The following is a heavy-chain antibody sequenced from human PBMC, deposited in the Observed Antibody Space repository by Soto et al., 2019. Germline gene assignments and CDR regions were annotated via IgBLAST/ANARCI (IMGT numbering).Heavy chain of an antibody. CDR3: ARDSRLAARFWDY. CDR2: ISGSGGST. J-gene: IGHJ4*02. D-gene: IGHD6-6*01. CDR1: GFTFSSYD. Sequence: EVQLLESGGGLVQPGGSLRLYCAASGFTFSSYDMSWVRQAPGKGLEWVSAISGSGGSTYYADSVKGRFTISRDNSENTLSLDMNRVTTEVTDVYYCARDSRLAARFWDYCVQGTLVTVSS. V-gene: IGHV3-23*01.